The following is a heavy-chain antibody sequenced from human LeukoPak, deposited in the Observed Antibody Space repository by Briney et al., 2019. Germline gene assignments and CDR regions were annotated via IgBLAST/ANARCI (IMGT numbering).Heavy chain of an antibody. CDR2: IYYSGNT. D-gene: IGHD1-26*01. CDR3: ARGIVGATNWFDP. V-gene: IGHV4-59*11. CDR1: RGSISGHY. J-gene: IGHJ5*02. Sequence: SETLSLTCTVSRGSISGHYWSWIRQSPGKGLEWIGNIYYSGNTNYNPSLKSRVTISIDTSRIHFSLHLSSVTAADTAVYYCARGIVGATNWFDPWGQGTLVTVSS.